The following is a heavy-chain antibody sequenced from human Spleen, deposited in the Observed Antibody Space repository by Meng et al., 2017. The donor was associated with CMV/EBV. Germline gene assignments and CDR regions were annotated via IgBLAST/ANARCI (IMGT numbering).Heavy chain of an antibody. J-gene: IGHJ3*02. CDR3: ANSCIVNRCSDAFDI. CDR2: IYYSGST. D-gene: IGHD2-15*01. CDR1: GGSISSSSYY. V-gene: IGHV4-39*07. Sequence: SETLSLTCTVSGGSISSSSYYWGWIRQPPGKGLEWIGSIYYSGSTYYNPSLKSRVTISIDTSKNQVSLTLSSVTAADTAVYYCANSCIVNRCSDAFDIWGQGTMVTVSS.